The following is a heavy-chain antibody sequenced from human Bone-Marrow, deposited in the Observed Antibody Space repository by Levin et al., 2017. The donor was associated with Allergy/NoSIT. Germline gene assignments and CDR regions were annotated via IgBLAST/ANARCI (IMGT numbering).Heavy chain of an antibody. D-gene: IGHD3-16*02. CDR3: AKDQPTADPFSVTPFDY. Sequence: GESLKISCAASGFTFSSYAMSWVRQAPGKGLEWVSAISGSGGSTYYADSVKGRFTISRDNSKNTLYLQMNSLRAEDTAVYYCAKDQPTADPFSVTPFDYWGQGTLVTVSS. J-gene: IGHJ4*02. V-gene: IGHV3-23*01. CDR2: ISGSGGST. CDR1: GFTFSSYA.